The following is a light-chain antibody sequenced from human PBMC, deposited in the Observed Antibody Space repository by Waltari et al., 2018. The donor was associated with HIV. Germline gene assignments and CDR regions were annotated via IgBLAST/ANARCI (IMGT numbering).Light chain of an antibody. CDR1: KLGDKY. CDR3: QAWDSSTGVV. V-gene: IGLV3-1*01. CDR2: QDS. Sequence: SYELTQPPSVSVSPGQTASITCSGDKLGDKYACWYQQKPGQSPWLVIYQDSKRPSGIPERFPGSNSGNTATLTISGTQAMDEADYYCQAWDSSTGVVFGGGTKLTVL. J-gene: IGLJ2*01.